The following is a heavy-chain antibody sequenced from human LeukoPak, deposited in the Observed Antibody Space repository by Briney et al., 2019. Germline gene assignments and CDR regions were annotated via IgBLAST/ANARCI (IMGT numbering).Heavy chain of an antibody. CDR3: ANNTYYDILTGYYTY. CDR1: GGTFSSYA. Sequence: ASVKVSCKASGGTFSSYAISWVRQAPGQGLEWMGRIIPILGIANYAQKFQGRVTVTADKSTSTAYMELSSLRSEDTAVYYCANNTYYDILTGYYTYWGQGTLVTVSS. J-gene: IGHJ4*02. D-gene: IGHD3-9*01. V-gene: IGHV1-69*04. CDR2: IIPILGIA.